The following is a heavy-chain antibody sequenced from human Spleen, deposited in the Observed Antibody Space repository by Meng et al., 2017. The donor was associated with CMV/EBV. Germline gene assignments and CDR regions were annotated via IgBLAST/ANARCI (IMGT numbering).Heavy chain of an antibody. CDR1: GGSIGSYY. V-gene: IGHV4-59*01. D-gene: IGHD6-6*01. CDR2: IYSSGST. J-gene: IGHJ5*02. Sequence: SETLSLTCIVSGGSIGSYYWSWIRQPPGRGLEWIGYIYSSGSTDYNPSLKSRVTISIDTSRNQFSLKLSSVTAADTAVYYCARGVGKYSSSFAWFDPWGQGTLVTVSS. CDR3: ARGVGKYSSSFAWFDP.